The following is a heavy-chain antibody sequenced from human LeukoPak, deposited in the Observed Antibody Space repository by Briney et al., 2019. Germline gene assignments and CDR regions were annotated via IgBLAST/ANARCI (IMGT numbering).Heavy chain of an antibody. CDR3: ARASGSYGSDY. Sequence: PSETLSLTCTVSGGSISSYYWSWIRQPPGKGLEWIGYIYYSGSTNYNPSLKSRVTISVDTSKNQFSLKLSSVTAADTAVYYCARASGSYGSDYWGQGTLVTVSS. CDR2: IYYSGST. CDR1: GGSISSYY. J-gene: IGHJ4*02. D-gene: IGHD5-18*01. V-gene: IGHV4-59*01.